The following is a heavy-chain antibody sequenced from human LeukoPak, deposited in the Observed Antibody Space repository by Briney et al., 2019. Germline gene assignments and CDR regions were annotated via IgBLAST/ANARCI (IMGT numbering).Heavy chain of an antibody. CDR3: ARGANYDFWSGYYDAFDI. CDR2: IYHSGNT. J-gene: IGHJ3*02. Sequence: SETLSLTCAVYGGSFSGYYWGWIRQPPGKGLEWIGSIYHSGNTYYNPSLKSRVTILVDTSKNQFSLKLSSVTAADTAVYYCARGANYDFWSGYYDAFDIWGQGTMVTVSS. D-gene: IGHD3-3*01. V-gene: IGHV4-38-2*01. CDR1: GGSFSGYY.